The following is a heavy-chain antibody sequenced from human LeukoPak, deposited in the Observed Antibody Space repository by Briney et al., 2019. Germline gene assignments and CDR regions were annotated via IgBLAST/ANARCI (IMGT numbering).Heavy chain of an antibody. CDR3: ARVRGTIRRFGEFPY. CDR1: GYTFTSYY. Sequence: ASVKVSCKASGYTFTSYYMHWVRQAPGQGLEWMGIINPSGGSTSYAQKFRGRVTMTRDTSTSTVYMELSSLRSEDTAVYYCARVRGTIRRFGEFPYWGQGTLVTVSS. J-gene: IGHJ4*02. D-gene: IGHD3-10*01. CDR2: INPSGGST. V-gene: IGHV1-46*01.